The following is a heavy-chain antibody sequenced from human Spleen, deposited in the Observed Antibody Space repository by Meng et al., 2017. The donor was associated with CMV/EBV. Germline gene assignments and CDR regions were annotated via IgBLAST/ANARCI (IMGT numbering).Heavy chain of an antibody. CDR1: GFTFSSYW. CDR3: ARDQGNYVGSFYTMDV. CDR2: IKQDGSEK. V-gene: IGHV3-7*03. Sequence: GESLKISCAASGFTFSSYWMSWVRQAPGKGLEWVANIKQDGSEKYYVDSVKGRFTISRDNAKNSLYLQMNSLRVEDTAMYYCARDQGNYVGSFYTMDVWGHGTTVTVSS. J-gene: IGHJ6*02. D-gene: IGHD3-10*01.